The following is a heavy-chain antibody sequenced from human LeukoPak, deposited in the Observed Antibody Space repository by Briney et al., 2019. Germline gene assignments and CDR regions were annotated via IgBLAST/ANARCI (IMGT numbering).Heavy chain of an antibody. V-gene: IGHV3-30-3*01. CDR3: AKDRRVVMFRGVITPDFDY. J-gene: IGHJ4*02. CDR1: GFTFSSYA. D-gene: IGHD3-10*01. CDR2: ISYDGSNK. Sequence: SGGSLRLSCAASGFTFSSYAMHWVRQAQGKGLEWVAVISYDGSNKYYADSVKGRFTISRDNSKNTLYLQMNSLRAEDTAVYYCAKDRRVVMFRGVITPDFDYWGQGILVTVSS.